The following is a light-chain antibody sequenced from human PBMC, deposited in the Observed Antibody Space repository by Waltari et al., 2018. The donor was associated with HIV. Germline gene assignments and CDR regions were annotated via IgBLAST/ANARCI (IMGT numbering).Light chain of an antibody. CDR1: SRALGRYNY. Sequence: QSALTQPRSVSGSPGPSVTISCTGTSRALGRYNYVSWYQQHPGKAPKLIIYDVSKRPSGVPDRFSGSKSGNTASLTISGLQAEDEADYYCCSYAGSYRGVFGGGTKLTVL. CDR3: CSYAGSYRGV. J-gene: IGLJ2*01. CDR2: DVS. V-gene: IGLV2-11*01.